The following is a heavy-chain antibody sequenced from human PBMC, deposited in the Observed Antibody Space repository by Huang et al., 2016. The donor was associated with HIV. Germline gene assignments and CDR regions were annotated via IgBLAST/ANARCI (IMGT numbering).Heavy chain of an antibody. J-gene: IGHJ4*02. V-gene: IGHV1-69*13. D-gene: IGHD5-18*01. CDR2: IIPLHDTT. CDR1: GGTVSSFS. Sequence: QVQLVQSGAEMKKSGSSVKVSCKASGGTVSSFSFTWVRQAPGHGLEWMGGIIPLHDTTELAQKFRGRGTLTADESTNTAFMELSGLTSQDTAVYYCARGVGNSNRGFDIWGQGTLVTVS. CDR3: ARGVGNSNRGFDI.